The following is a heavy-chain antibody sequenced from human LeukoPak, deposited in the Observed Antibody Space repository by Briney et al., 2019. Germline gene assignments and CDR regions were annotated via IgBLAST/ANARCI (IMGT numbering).Heavy chain of an antibody. CDR3: ARGGYCSSSICYSLNAFDI. Sequence: GGSLRLSCVASGFTFSSYEMNWVRQAPGKGLEWVSYISSSGTTIYYADSVKGRFTISRDNAKNSLYLQMNSLRAEDTAVYYCARGGYCSSSICYSLNAFDIRGQGTMFTVSS. D-gene: IGHD2-2*01. CDR2: ISSSGTTI. J-gene: IGHJ3*02. CDR1: GFTFSSYE. V-gene: IGHV3-48*03.